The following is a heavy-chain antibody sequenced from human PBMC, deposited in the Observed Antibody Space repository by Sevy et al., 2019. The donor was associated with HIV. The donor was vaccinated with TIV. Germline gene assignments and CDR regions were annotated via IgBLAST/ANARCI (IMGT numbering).Heavy chain of an antibody. CDR3: AREGVDGARLVGYHYYYGMDV. CDR1: GDSVSSNSAA. Sequence: QSQTLSLTCAISGDSVSSNSAAWNWIRQSPSRGLEWLGRTYYRSKWYNDYAVSVKSRITINPDTSKNQFSLQLNSVTPEDTAVYYCAREGVDGARLVGYHYYYGMDVWGQGTTVTVSS. CDR2: TYYRSKWYN. D-gene: IGHD6-19*01. V-gene: IGHV6-1*01. J-gene: IGHJ6*02.